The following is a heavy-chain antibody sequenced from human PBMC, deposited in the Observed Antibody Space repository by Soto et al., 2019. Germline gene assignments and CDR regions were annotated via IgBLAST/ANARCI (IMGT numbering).Heavy chain of an antibody. V-gene: IGHV4-39*01. CDR1: GGSFSSSSHY. J-gene: IGHJ4*01. CDR2: IYYDGRT. Sequence: SETLYLTCTVSGGSFSSSSHYWVWIRRPPGKGLEWVGSIYYDGRTYYNASLKSRVTISVDTSKNQFSLKVNSVTVADTAVYYCARRSHTNWPAYWGHGTQVTVS. CDR3: ARRSHTNWPAY. D-gene: IGHD2-8*01.